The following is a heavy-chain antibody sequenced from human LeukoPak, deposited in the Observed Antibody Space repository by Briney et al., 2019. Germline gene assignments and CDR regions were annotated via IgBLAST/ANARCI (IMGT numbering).Heavy chain of an antibody. CDR2: IKEDGGVK. CDR3: AKDRGWNTFDY. D-gene: IGHD1/OR15-1a*01. CDR1: GFTFGVSW. V-gene: IGHV3-7*01. Sequence: GRSLRLSCAASGFTFGVSWMSWVRQAPGKGLEWVANIKEDGGVKNYVDSVKGRLTISRDNAKSSLFLQMNSLRVEDTAVYYCAKDRGWNTFDYWGQGTLVTVSS. J-gene: IGHJ4*02.